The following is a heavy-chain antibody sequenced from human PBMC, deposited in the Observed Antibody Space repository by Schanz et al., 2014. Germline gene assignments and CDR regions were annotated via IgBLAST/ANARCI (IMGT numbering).Heavy chain of an antibody. J-gene: IGHJ4*02. CDR3: ARRNFYDKSAAFDY. Sequence: QVQLVDSGGGLVKPGGSLRLSCAASGFTFSDYYMTWIRQAPGKGLEWVSSISSSSSYISYADSVKGRFTISRDNAKNSLYLQMNSLRADDTAVYYCARRNFYDKSAAFDYWGQGSLVTVSS. CDR1: GFTFSDYY. CDR2: ISSSSSYI. V-gene: IGHV3-11*05. D-gene: IGHD3-9*01.